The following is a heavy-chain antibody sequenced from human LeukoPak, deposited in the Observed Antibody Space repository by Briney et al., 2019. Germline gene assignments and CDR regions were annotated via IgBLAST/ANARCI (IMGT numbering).Heavy chain of an antibody. J-gene: IGHJ6*02. CDR1: GFTFSDFW. Sequence: GGSLRLSCAASGFTFSDFWMHWVRQAPGKGLVWVSRVNNDGSSTAYADSVKGRFTISRDNAKNTAYLQMNSLKTEDTAVYYCTTPLLDIAAAGTEVGMDVWGQGTTVTVSS. D-gene: IGHD6-13*01. CDR2: VNNDGSST. V-gene: IGHV3-74*01. CDR3: TTPLLDIAAAGTEVGMDV.